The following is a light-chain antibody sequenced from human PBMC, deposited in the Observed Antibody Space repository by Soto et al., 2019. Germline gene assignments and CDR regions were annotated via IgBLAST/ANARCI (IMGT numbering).Light chain of an antibody. CDR3: QQYGSSPGT. CDR1: QSVSSSY. CDR2: GAS. J-gene: IGKJ1*01. Sequence: EIVMTQSPATLSVSPGERATLSCRASQSVSSSYLAWYQQKPGQAPRLLFFGASIRATGLPDRFSGGGSGTDFTLTISRLEPEDFAVYYCQQYGSSPGTFGQGTKVDIK. V-gene: IGKV3-20*01.